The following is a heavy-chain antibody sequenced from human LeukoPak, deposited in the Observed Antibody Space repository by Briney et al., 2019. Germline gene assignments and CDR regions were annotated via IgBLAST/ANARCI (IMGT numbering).Heavy chain of an antibody. J-gene: IGHJ4*02. CDR3: ARGQPFDY. CDR1: GYTFSGQY. V-gene: IGHV1-2*06. CDR2: INPNTGGT. Sequence: ASLKVSCKASGYTFSGQYIHWVRQAPGQGLEWMGRINPNTGGTNYAQKFQGRVTMTRDTSITTAYMELSRLRSDDTAVYYCARGQPFDYWGEGTLVTVSS.